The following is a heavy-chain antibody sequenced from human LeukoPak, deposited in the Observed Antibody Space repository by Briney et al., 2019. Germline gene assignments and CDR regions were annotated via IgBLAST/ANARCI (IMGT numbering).Heavy chain of an antibody. CDR3: AKEGGRVRNWFDP. Sequence: PSETLSLTCTVSGGSISSYYWSWVRQAPGKGLEWVSAISGSGGSTYYADSVKGRFTISRDNSKNTLYLQMNSLRAEDTAVYYCAKEGGRVRNWFDPWGQGTLVTVSS. CDR1: GGSISSYY. D-gene: IGHD3-16*01. V-gene: IGHV3-23*01. CDR2: ISGSGGST. J-gene: IGHJ5*02.